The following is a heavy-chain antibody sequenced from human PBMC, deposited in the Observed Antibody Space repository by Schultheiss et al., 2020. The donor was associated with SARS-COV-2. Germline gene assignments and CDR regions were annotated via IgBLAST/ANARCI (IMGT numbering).Heavy chain of an antibody. J-gene: IGHJ4*02. D-gene: IGHD3-3*01. CDR1: GFTFSSYW. V-gene: IGHV3-7*03. Sequence: GESLKISCAASGFTFSSYWMSWVRQAPGKGLEWVANIKQDGSEKYYVDPVKGRFTISRDNAKNSLYLQMNSLRAEDTAVYYCARTPLAFWSAYPCDYWGQGTLVTVSS. CDR2: IKQDGSEK. CDR3: ARTPLAFWSAYPCDY.